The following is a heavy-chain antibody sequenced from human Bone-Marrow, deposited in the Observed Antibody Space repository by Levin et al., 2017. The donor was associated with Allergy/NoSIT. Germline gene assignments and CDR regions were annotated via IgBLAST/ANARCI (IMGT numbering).Heavy chain of an antibody. CDR3: ARGPPHSGWSQMLVY. CDR2: ISYDGSNK. V-gene: IGHV3-30-3*01. J-gene: IGHJ4*02. Sequence: GESLKISCAASGFTFSSYAMHWVRQAPGKGLEWVAVISYDGSNKYYADSVKGRFTISRDNSKNTLYLQMNSLRAEDTAVYYCARGPPHSGWSQMLVYWGQGTLVTVSS. CDR1: GFTFSSYA. D-gene: IGHD6-19*01.